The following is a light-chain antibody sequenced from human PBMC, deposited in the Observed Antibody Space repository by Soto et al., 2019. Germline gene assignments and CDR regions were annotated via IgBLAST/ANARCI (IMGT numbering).Light chain of an antibody. CDR1: QSVSGN. Sequence: EIVMTQSPATLSVSPGERATLSCRASQSVSGNLAWYQQIPGQAPRLLIYGASTRATVIPARFSGSGSGTEFTLTISSLQSEDFAVYYFQQYNNWPPITFGQGTRLEIK. CDR2: GAS. CDR3: QQYNNWPPIT. J-gene: IGKJ5*01. V-gene: IGKV3-15*01.